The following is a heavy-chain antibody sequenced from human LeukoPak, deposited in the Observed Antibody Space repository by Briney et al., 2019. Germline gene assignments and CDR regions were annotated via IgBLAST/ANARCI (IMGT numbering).Heavy chain of an antibody. J-gene: IGHJ4*02. CDR3: ARRAGAYSHPYDY. CDR2: INLNSGGT. Sequence: GASVKVSCKASGGTFSSYAISWVRQAPGQGLEWMGWINLNSGGTNYAQKFQGRVTMTRDTSISTAYMELSRLRSDDTAVYYCARRAGAYSHPYDYWGQGTLVTVSS. V-gene: IGHV1-2*02. CDR1: GGTFSSYA. D-gene: IGHD4/OR15-4a*01.